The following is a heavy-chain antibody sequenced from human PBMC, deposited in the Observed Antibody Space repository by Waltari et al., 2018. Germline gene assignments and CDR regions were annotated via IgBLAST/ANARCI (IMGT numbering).Heavy chain of an antibody. CDR3: AKASYYDSSGYYYVDY. J-gene: IGHJ4*02. Sequence: QVQLVESGGGVVQPGRSLRLSCAASGFTFSSYGMHWVRQAPGKGLEWVAVISYEGSNKYYADSVNGRFTISRDNSKNTLYLQMNSLRAEDTAVYYCAKASYYDSSGYYYVDYWGQGTLVTVSS. V-gene: IGHV3-30*18. D-gene: IGHD3-22*01. CDR2: ISYEGSNK. CDR1: GFTFSSYG.